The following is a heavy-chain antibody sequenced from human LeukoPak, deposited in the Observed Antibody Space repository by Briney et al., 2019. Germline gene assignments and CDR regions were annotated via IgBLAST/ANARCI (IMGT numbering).Heavy chain of an antibody. V-gene: IGHV4-39*07. J-gene: IGHJ4*02. CDR1: GGSISSGSYY. Sequence: SETLSLTCTVSGGSISSGSYYWSWIRQPPGKGLEWIGEINHSGSTNYNPSLKSRVTISVDTSKNQFSLKLSSVTAADTAVYYCARGARYCTNGVCYWDNLDYWGQGTLVTVSS. CDR2: INHSGST. D-gene: IGHD2-8*01. CDR3: ARGARYCTNGVCYWDNLDY.